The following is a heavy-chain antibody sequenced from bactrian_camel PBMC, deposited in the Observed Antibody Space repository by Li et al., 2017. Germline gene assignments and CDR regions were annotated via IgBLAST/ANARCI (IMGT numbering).Heavy chain of an antibody. V-gene: IGHV3S40*01. CDR1: GFTFSTTG. J-gene: IGHJ4*01. Sequence: VQLVESGGGSVQAGGSLRLSCVASGFTFSTTGMSWVRQAPGKGLEWVSGIYSRTDDTTVYAESVKDRFIISQDIVKNTLYLQMDVLKPEDTALYYCATGPWNYYTINYWGQGTQVTVS. CDR3: ATGPWNYYTINY. D-gene: IGHD2*01. CDR2: IYSRTDDTT.